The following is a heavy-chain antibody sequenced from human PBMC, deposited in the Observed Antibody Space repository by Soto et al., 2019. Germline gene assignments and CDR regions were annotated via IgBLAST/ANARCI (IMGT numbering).Heavy chain of an antibody. CDR1: GGSFSGYY. Sequence: SETLSLTCAVYGGSFSGYYWSWIRQPPGKGLEWIGEINHSGSTNYNPSLKSRVTISVDTSKNQFSLKLSSVTAADTAVYYCAGAVAGQPFDYWGQGTLVTVSS. J-gene: IGHJ4*02. CDR3: AGAVAGQPFDY. V-gene: IGHV4-34*01. D-gene: IGHD6-19*01. CDR2: INHSGST.